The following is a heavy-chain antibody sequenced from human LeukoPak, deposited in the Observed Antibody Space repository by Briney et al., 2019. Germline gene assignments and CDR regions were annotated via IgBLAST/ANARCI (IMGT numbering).Heavy chain of an antibody. V-gene: IGHV3-15*01. CDR2: IKSKSDGGAT. J-gene: IGHJ3*02. CDR3: ITERVVDAFDI. Sequence: GGSLRLSCAASGFPFSNAWMSWVRQAPGKGLEWVGRIKSKSDGGATDSAAPVKGRFTISRGDSKNTLYLQMNSLKTEDTAVYYCITERVVDAFDIWGQATLVTVSS. D-gene: IGHD2-2*01. CDR1: GFPFSNAW.